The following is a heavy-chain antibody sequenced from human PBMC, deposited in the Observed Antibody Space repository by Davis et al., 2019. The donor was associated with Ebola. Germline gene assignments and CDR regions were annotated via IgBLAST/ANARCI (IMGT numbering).Heavy chain of an antibody. J-gene: IGHJ5*02. D-gene: IGHD3-16*01. Sequence: ASVKVSCKASGYSFTTYSITWVRQGPGQGLEWTGWINTYSGYTDYAQKLQGRVTMTADTSTGTAYMDLRRLSSDDTAVYYCARDGGTWWFDPWGQGTLVIVSS. V-gene: IGHV1-18*04. CDR3: ARDGGTWWFDP. CDR2: INTYSGYT. CDR1: GYSFTTYS.